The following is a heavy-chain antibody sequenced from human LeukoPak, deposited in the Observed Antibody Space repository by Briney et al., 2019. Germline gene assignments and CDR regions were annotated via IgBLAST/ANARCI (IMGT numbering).Heavy chain of an antibody. D-gene: IGHD3-10*01. V-gene: IGHV3-21*01. CDR2: ISSRSSYI. CDR1: GFTFSSYS. J-gene: IGHJ4*02. CDR3: AREYDSGSYYNFGY. Sequence: PGGSLRLSCAASGFTFSSYSMNWVRQAPGKGLEWVSSISSRSSYIYYADSVKGRFTISRDNAKNSLYLQMNSLRAEDTAVYYCAREYDSGSYYNFGYWGQGTLDTVSS.